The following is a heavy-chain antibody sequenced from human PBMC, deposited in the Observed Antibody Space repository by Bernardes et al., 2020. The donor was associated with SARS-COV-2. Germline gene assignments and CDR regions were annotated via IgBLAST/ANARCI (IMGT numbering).Heavy chain of an antibody. J-gene: IGHJ4*02. CDR3: AKLGTTAPY. CDR2: VSASGDNT. D-gene: IGHD4-17*01. Sequence: GGALRPSCAAPGFTLCRHSLSWGRQAPGEGRGWGSAVSASGDNTYYADSVKGRFTISRDNSKNTLYLQMNSLRAEDTALYYCAKLGTTAPYWGQGTLVTVSS. CDR1: GFTLCRHS. V-gene: IGHV3-23*01.